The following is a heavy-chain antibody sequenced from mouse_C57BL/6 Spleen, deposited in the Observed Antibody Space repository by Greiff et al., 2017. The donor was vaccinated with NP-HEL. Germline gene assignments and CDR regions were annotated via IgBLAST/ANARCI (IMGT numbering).Heavy chain of an antibody. CDR1: GYAFSSYW. CDR2: IYHGDGDT. V-gene: IGHV1-80*01. J-gene: IGHJ2*01. D-gene: IGHD1-1*01. Sequence: VQLQQSGAELVKPGASVKISCKASGYAFSSYWMNWVKQRPGKGLEWIGQIYHGDGDTNYNGKFKGKAKLTADKSSSTAYMQLSSLTSEDSAVYFCARHYYGSSSYYFDYWGQGTTLTVSS. CDR3: ARHYYGSSSYYFDY.